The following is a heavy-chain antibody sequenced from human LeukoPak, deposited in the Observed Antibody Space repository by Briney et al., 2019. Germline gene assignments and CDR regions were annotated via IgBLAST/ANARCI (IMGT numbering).Heavy chain of an antibody. CDR3: AKDRYFYGSGSYPNFDD. V-gene: IGHV3-21*01. CDR2: ISSSSSYI. D-gene: IGHD3-10*01. CDR1: GFTFSSYS. J-gene: IGHJ4*01. Sequence: AGGSLRLSCAASGFTFSSYSMNWVRQAPGKGLERVSSISSSSSYIYYADSVKGRFTISRDNANNSLYLQMNIPRPDDAAVYYCAKDRYFYGSGSYPNFDDWGQGTLVTASS.